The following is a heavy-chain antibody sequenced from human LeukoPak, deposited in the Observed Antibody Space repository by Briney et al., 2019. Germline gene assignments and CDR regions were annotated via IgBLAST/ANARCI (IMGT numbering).Heavy chain of an antibody. CDR1: GGSISSGDYY. Sequence: PSQTLSLTCTVSGGSISSGDYYWSWIRQPPGKGLEWIGSIYHSGSTYYNPSLKSRVTISVDTSKNQFSLKLSSVTAADTAVYYCARINTAIIGWFGPWGQGTLVTVSS. CDR3: ARINTAIIGWFGP. J-gene: IGHJ5*02. V-gene: IGHV4-39*07. D-gene: IGHD5-18*01. CDR2: IYHSGST.